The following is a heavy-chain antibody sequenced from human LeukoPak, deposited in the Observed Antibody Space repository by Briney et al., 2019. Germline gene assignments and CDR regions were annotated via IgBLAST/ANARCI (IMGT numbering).Heavy chain of an antibody. J-gene: IGHJ4*02. CDR1: GFSFSSFG. V-gene: IGHV3-23*01. CDR2: ISGSGDST. D-gene: IGHD2-2*01. CDR3: AKDIVVVPARMGAFDY. Sequence: GGSLTLSCATSGFSFSSFGMTCVRQPPGKVLEWVSTISGSGDSTYYADTVKGRFTISRDNSKNTLYLQMNSLRAEDTAVYYCAKDIVVVPARMGAFDYWGQGTLVTVSS.